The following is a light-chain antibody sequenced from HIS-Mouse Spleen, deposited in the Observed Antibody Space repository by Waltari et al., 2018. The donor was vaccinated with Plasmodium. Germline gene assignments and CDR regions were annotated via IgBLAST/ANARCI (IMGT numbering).Light chain of an antibody. V-gene: IGKV3-15*01. CDR1: QSVSSN. Sequence: EIVMTQAPSTLPVSPGEKATLSCRASQSVSSNLAWYQQKPGQAPRLLIYGASTRATRIPARFSGSGSGTEFTLTISSLQSEDFAVYYCQQYNNWSFTFGPGTKVDIK. CDR2: GAS. J-gene: IGKJ3*01. CDR3: QQYNNWSFT.